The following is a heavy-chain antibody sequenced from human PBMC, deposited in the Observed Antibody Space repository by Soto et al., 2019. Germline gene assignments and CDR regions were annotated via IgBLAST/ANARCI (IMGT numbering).Heavy chain of an antibody. V-gene: IGHV1-8*01. CDR3: ARGRNGMNV. CDR2: MNPNSGNT. CDR1: GDTFTNYD. J-gene: IGHJ6*02. Sequence: ASVKVSCKASGDTFTNYDIKWVRQATGQGLEWMGWMNPNSGNTGYAQKFQGRVTTTRNTSISTAYMELSSLRSEDTAVYYCARGRNGMNVWGQGTTVTVSS.